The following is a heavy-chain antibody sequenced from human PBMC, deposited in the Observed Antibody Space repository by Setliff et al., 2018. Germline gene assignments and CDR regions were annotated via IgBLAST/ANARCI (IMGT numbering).Heavy chain of an antibody. CDR1: GDSFSNYA. CDR2: IIPMFGTP. CDR3: ARSPAVLGIVYLDP. Sequence: SVKVSCKASGDSFSNYAVSWVRQAPGQGLEWMGGIIPMFGTPAYTQKFQDRVTITTDESTSTAYMELNSLTSEDTAVYYCARSPAVLGIVYLDPWGQGTLVTVSS. D-gene: IGHD2-15*01. V-gene: IGHV1-69*05. J-gene: IGHJ5*02.